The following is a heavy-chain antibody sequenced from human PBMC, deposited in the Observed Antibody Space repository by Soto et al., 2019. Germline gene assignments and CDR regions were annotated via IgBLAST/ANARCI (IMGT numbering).Heavy chain of an antibody. J-gene: IGHJ4*02. V-gene: IGHV4-34*01. D-gene: IGHD3-9*01. Sequence: SETLSLTCAVYGGSFSGYYWSWIRQPPGKGLEWIGEINHSGSTNYNPSLKSRVTISVDTSKNQFSLKLSSVTAADTAVYYCARAPNILTGYYIYYFDYWGQGTLVTVSS. CDR2: INHSGST. CDR1: GGSFSGYY. CDR3: ARAPNILTGYYIYYFDY.